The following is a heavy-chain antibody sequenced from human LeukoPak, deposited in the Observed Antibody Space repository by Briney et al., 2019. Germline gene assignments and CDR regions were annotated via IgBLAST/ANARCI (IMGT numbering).Heavy chain of an antibody. Sequence: ASVKVSCKASGYTFTGYYIHWVRQAPGQGLEWMGWINTNTGNPTYAQGFTGRFVFSLDTSVGTAYLQISSLKAEDTAVYYCARDLYYDFWSGYYTGPYYYYGMDVWGQGTTVTVSS. CDR3: ARDLYYDFWSGYYTGPYYYYGMDV. J-gene: IGHJ6*02. V-gene: IGHV7-4-1*02. D-gene: IGHD3-3*01. CDR1: GYTFTGYY. CDR2: INTNTGNP.